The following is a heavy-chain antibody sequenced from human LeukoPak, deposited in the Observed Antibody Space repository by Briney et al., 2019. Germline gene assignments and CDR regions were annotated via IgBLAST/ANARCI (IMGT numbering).Heavy chain of an antibody. D-gene: IGHD3-3*01. V-gene: IGHV1-46*01. J-gene: IGHJ3*02. Sequence: GASVKVSCKAFGYTFTSYYMHWVRQAPGQGLEWMGIINPSGGSTSYAQKFQGRVTMTRDMSTSTAYMELSRLRSDDTAVYYCARESALYYDFWSGRAGVFDIWGKGTMVTVSS. CDR2: INPSGGST. CDR3: ARESALYYDFWSGRAGVFDI. CDR1: GYTFTSYY.